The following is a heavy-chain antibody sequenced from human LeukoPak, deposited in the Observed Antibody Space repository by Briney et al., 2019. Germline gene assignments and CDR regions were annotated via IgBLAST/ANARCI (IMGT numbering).Heavy chain of an antibody. Sequence: VASVKVSCKASGYTFTSYGISWVRQAPGQGLEWMGWISAYNGNTNYAQKLQGGVTMTTDTSTSTAYMELRSLRSDDTAVYYCAKVDYGDYSKDFDYWGQGTLVTVSS. D-gene: IGHD4-17*01. CDR3: AKVDYGDYSKDFDY. CDR1: GYTFTSYG. V-gene: IGHV1-18*01. J-gene: IGHJ4*02. CDR2: ISAYNGNT.